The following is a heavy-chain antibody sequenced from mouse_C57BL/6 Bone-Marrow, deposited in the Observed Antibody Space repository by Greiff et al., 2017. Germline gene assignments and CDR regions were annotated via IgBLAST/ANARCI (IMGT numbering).Heavy chain of an antibody. CDR3: AQEGDCHWYFDV. CDR2: IYPRSGNT. Sequence: QVQLQQSGAELARPGASVQLSCKASGYTFTSSGISWVKQRTGQGLEWIGAIYPRSGNTYYNEKFKGKATLAADNYSSTAYMELRSLTSEDSAVYFCAQEGDCHWYFDVWGTGTTVTVSS. V-gene: IGHV1-81*01. CDR1: GYTFTSSG. J-gene: IGHJ1*03.